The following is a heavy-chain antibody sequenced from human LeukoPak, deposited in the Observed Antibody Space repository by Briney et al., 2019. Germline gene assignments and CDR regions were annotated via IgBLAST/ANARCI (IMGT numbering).Heavy chain of an antibody. Sequence: ASVKVSCKASGYTFTSYDINWVRQATGQGLEWMGWMNPNSGNTGYAQKFQGRVTMTRNTSISTAYMELSSLRSEDTAVYYCARFMPRSVVNYDSSGYYGYNWFDPWGQGTLVTVPS. J-gene: IGHJ5*02. D-gene: IGHD3-22*01. CDR3: ARFMPRSVVNYDSSGYYGYNWFDP. V-gene: IGHV1-8*01. CDR2: MNPNSGNT. CDR1: GYTFTSYD.